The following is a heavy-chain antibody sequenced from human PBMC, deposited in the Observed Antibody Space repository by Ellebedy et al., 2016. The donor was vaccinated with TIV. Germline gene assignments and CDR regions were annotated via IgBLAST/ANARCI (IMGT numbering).Heavy chain of an antibody. V-gene: IGHV3-7*03. D-gene: IGHD5-12*01. CDR2: MKQDGREE. CDR1: GFTSSNYW. CDR3: ARDLGHSGYDLFDS. Sequence: GGSLRLSCAASGFTSSNYWMTWVRQAPGKGLEWVANMKQDGREEYYVDSVKGRFIISRDNAKNSLYLQMNSLRAEDTAVYYCARDLGHSGYDLFDSWGQGTLVTVSA. J-gene: IGHJ4*02.